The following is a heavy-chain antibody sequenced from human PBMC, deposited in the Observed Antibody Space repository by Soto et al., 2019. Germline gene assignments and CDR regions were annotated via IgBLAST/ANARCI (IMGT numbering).Heavy chain of an antibody. V-gene: IGHV3-23*01. CDR1: GFPFSSYA. CDR2: VSGSGGST. D-gene: IGHD6-13*01. Sequence: EVPLLESGGGLVQPGGSLRLSCAASGFPFSSYAMGWVSQAPRRGPEWISAVSGSGGSTYYADSVSGRFTISRDNSNNTLYGQMNSLRAEDTDVYYCAIHSSSWYKIAYWGQGTLVTVSS. J-gene: IGHJ4*02. CDR3: AIHSSSWYKIAY.